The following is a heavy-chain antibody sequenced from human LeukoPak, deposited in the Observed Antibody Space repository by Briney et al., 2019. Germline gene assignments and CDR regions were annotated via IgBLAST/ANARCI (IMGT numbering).Heavy chain of an antibody. CDR2: MNPNSGNT. Sequence: ASVKVSCKASGYTFTSYDINWVRQATGQGLEWMGWMNPNSGNTGYAQKFQGRVTMTRNTSISTAYVELSSLRSEDTAVYYCARVSGYCSGGSCYYWFDPWGQGTLVTVSS. CDR1: GYTFTSYD. J-gene: IGHJ5*02. V-gene: IGHV1-8*01. CDR3: ARVSGYCSGGSCYYWFDP. D-gene: IGHD2-15*01.